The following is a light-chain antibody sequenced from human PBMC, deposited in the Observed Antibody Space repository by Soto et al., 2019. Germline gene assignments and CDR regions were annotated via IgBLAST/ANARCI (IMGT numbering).Light chain of an antibody. Sequence: EIVLTQSPGTLSLSLGERATLSCRASQSVSSSYLAWYQQKPGQAPRLLIYGASSRATGIPDRFSGSGSGTDFTLTISRLEPEDFAVYYCQQYDSSPVTFGQGTKVEIK. CDR3: QQYDSSPVT. CDR1: QSVSSSY. J-gene: IGKJ1*01. V-gene: IGKV3-20*01. CDR2: GAS.